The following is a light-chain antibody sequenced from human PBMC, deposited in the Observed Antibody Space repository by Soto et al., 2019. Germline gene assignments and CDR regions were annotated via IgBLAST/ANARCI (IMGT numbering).Light chain of an antibody. J-gene: IGLJ2*01. CDR2: GNT. V-gene: IGLV1-40*01. CDR3: HSYDSTLSASI. Sequence: QSVLTQPPSVSGAPGQRVTISCTGSSSNIGAGYDVHWYHQLPGTAPKLLIFGNTNRPSGVPDRFSGSKSGTSASLAINGLQADDEANYYCHSYDSTLSASIFGGGTKLTGL. CDR1: SSNIGAGYD.